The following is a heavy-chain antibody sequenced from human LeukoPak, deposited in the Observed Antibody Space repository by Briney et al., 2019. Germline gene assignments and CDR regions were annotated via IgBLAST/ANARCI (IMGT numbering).Heavy chain of an antibody. D-gene: IGHD3-10*01. CDR2: NRWEWRRN. J-gene: IGHJ5*02. CDR1: VFLFRIFW. CDR3: AREAKVVRGNTIDP. V-gene: IGHV3-74*01. Sequence: GRSVGLFCGIWVFLFRIFWTFGVRGARRKAWVWVLRNRWEWRRNSYADFVEGRFTISRDNDKNTLYLQMNSLRAEDTAVYYCAREAKVVRGNTIDPWGQGTLVTVSS.